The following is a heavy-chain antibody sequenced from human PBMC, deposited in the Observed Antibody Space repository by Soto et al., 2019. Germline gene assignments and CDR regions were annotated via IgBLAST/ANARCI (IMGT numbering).Heavy chain of an antibody. CDR3: AKGLYSYGRHGMDV. V-gene: IGHV3-9*01. Sequence: DVQLVESGGGLVQPGRSLRLSCAASGFTFDDYAMHWVRQAPGKGLEWVSGISWNSGSIGYADSVKGRFTISRDNAKNSLYLQMNSLRAEDTALYYCAKGLYSYGRHGMDVWGQGTTVTVSS. D-gene: IGHD5-18*01. J-gene: IGHJ6*02. CDR2: ISWNSGSI. CDR1: GFTFDDYA.